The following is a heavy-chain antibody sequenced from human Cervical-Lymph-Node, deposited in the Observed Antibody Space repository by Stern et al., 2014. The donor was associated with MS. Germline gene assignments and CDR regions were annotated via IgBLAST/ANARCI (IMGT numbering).Heavy chain of an antibody. D-gene: IGHD6-13*01. Sequence: EVQLVESGGGLIQPGGSLRLSCAASGFSVSTTYMSWVRQAPGKGLEWVSVIYSAGNTFYADSVKGRFTISRDNSENTLFLQMDSLRAEDTAVYYCARGRAVASSYYFDSWGQGTLVTVSS. CDR3: ARGRAVASSYYFDS. V-gene: IGHV3-53*01. CDR2: IYSAGNT. J-gene: IGHJ4*02. CDR1: GFSVSTTY.